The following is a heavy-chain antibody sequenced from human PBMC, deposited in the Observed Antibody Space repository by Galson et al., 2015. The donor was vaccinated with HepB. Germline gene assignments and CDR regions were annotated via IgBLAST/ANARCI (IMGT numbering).Heavy chain of an antibody. CDR3: ARKTFYYDNVKGWFGP. Sequence: SLRLSCAASGITISSYWMSWVRQAPGKGLEWVANIKQDGSEIYYVESVKGRFTISRDNAKNSLYLQMNSLRAEDTAVYYCARKTFYYDNVKGWFGPWGQGTLVTVSS. V-gene: IGHV3-7*01. CDR1: GITISSYW. D-gene: IGHD3-22*01. CDR2: IKQDGSEI. J-gene: IGHJ5*02.